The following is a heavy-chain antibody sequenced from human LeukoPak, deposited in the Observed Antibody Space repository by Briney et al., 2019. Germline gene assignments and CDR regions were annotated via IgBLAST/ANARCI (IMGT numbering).Heavy chain of an antibody. CDR1: GGSISSSNW. CDR2: IYHSGST. Sequence: SETLSLTCAVSGGSISSSNWWSWVRQPPGKGLEWIGEIYHSGSTNYNPSLKSRVTISVDKSKNQFSLKLSSVTAADTAVYYCAREALYYDSSGYYRDHYFDYWGQGTLVTVSS. D-gene: IGHD3-22*01. CDR3: AREALYYDSSGYYRDHYFDY. J-gene: IGHJ4*02. V-gene: IGHV4-4*02.